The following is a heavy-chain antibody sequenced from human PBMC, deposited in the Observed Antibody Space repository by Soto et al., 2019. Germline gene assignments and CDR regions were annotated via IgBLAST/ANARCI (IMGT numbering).Heavy chain of an antibody. CDR1: GGSFSGYY. D-gene: IGHD6-13*01. CDR3: ARGALRQQVRRWSDP. J-gene: IGHJ5*02. Sequence: QVQLQQRGAGLLKPSETLSLTCAVYGGSFSGYYWSWIRQPPGKGLEWIGEINHSGSTNYNPSLNSRVTISVDTSKNQFAQKLSSVTAADTAVYYCARGALRQQVRRWSDPWGQGTLVTVSS. V-gene: IGHV4-34*01. CDR2: INHSGST.